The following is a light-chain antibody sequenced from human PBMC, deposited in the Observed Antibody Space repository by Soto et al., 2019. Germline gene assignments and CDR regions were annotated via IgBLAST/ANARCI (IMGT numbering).Light chain of an antibody. J-gene: IGKJ3*01. V-gene: IGKV1-39*01. CDR1: QSISDY. Sequence: DIQMTQSPSSLSASVGDRVAITCRSSQSISDYLNWYQQKPGKALKLVIYGASNLQSGVPPRFSGSCSGSEFTLTIRGLQPDDFAIYFCQQSYSLPLTFGPGTKVDV. CDR3: QQSYSLPLT. CDR2: GAS.